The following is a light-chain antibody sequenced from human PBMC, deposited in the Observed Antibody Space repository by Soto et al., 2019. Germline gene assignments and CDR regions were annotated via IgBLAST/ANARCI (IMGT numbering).Light chain of an antibody. J-gene: IGKJ4*01. CDR3: QQQSNYPLT. CDR2: GAS. V-gene: IGKV1-17*03. Sequence: DIQRTQSPSALSAPVGDRVNITCRASQGISTDLAWYQKKPGKVPKSLIYGASNLQSGVPSRFSGSGSGTVFTLTISRLQPEEFATYYCQQQSNYPLTFGGGTKVEI. CDR1: QGISTD.